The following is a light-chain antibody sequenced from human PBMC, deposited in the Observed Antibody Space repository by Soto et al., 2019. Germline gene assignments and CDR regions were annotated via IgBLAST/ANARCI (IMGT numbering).Light chain of an antibody. CDR3: QQYNSYSYT. CDR1: QSISSW. Sequence: DIQMTQSPSTLSASVGDSVTITCRASQSISSWLAWYQQKPGKAPKLLIYDASSLDGGVPSRFSGSGSGTEFTLTISSVQPDDFATYYCQQYNSYSYTFGQGTKLDIK. J-gene: IGKJ2*01. V-gene: IGKV1-5*01. CDR2: DAS.